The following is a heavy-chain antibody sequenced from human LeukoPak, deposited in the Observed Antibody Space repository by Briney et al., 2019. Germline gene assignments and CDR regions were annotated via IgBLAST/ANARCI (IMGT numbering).Heavy chain of an antibody. J-gene: IGHJ4*02. Sequence: SETLSLTCSVSGSSMSSYYCTWIRQPPGKGLEWIGYVYDTGNTNYNPSLKSRVTISVDTSKSQFSLILTSVTAADTAVYYCARNPPLNGDYVFDYWGQGALVTVSS. D-gene: IGHD4-17*01. CDR1: GSSMSSYY. CDR2: VYDTGNT. V-gene: IGHV4-59*08. CDR3: ARNPPLNGDYVFDY.